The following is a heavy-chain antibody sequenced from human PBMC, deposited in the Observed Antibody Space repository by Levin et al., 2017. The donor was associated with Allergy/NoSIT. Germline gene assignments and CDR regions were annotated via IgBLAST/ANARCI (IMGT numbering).Heavy chain of an antibody. Sequence: SETLSLTCTVSGGSISSYYWSWIRQPPGKGLEWIGYIYYSGSTNYNPSLKSRVTISVDTSKNQFSLKLSSVTAADTAVYYCAGLRRGYSGYEIYYFDYWGQGTLVTVSS. D-gene: IGHD5-12*01. J-gene: IGHJ4*02. CDR1: GGSISSYY. CDR3: AGLRRGYSGYEIYYFDY. V-gene: IGHV4-59*01. CDR2: IYYSGST.